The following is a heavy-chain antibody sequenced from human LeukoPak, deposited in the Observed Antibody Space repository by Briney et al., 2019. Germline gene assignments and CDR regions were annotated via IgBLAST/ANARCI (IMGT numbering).Heavy chain of an antibody. Sequence: ASVKVSCKASGSTFIGYYMHWVRQAPGQGREWMGRINPDSGDTNYAQRFHGRVTMTRDTSNSTAYMELSRLRSDDTAVYYCARSLLGWELEDYWGQGTLVTVSS. CDR2: INPDSGDT. CDR1: GSTFIGYY. J-gene: IGHJ4*02. V-gene: IGHV1-2*06. CDR3: ARSLLGWELEDY. D-gene: IGHD3-10*01.